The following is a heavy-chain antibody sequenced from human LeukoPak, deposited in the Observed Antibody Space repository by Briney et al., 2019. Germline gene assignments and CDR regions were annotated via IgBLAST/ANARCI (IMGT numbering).Heavy chain of an antibody. CDR3: ARDRGYCSSTSCSTGSNLNWFDP. Sequence: ASVKVSCKASGYTFTSYGISWVRQAPGQGLEWMGWISSYNGNTNYAQKLQGRVTMTTDTSTSAAYMELRSLRSDDTAVYYCARDRGYCSSTSCSTGSNLNWFDPWGQGTLVTVSS. D-gene: IGHD2-2*01. V-gene: IGHV1-18*01. CDR2: ISSYNGNT. J-gene: IGHJ5*02. CDR1: GYTFTSYG.